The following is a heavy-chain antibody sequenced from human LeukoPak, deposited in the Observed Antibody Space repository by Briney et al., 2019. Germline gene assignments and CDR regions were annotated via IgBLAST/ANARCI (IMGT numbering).Heavy chain of an antibody. D-gene: IGHD5/OR15-5a*01. CDR3: AKDLSSGL. Sequence: GGSLRLSCAASGFSFDDAAMHWVRQAPGKGLEWVSHITGSGGRTYYADSVKGRFTLSRDNSKHSLFLQMNSLRTEDTAFYYCAKDLSSGLWGQGTMVTVSS. CDR1: GFSFDDAA. CDR2: ITGSGGRT. J-gene: IGHJ3*01. V-gene: IGHV3-43*02.